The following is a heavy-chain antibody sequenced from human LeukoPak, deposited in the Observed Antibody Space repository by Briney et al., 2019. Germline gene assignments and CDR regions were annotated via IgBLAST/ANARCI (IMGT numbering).Heavy chain of an antibody. CDR2: INPNNGNT. CDR1: GYTFTNYG. CDR3: ASTHCSDGSCYWSSLDY. Sequence: ASVTVSFKASGYTFTNYGISWVRQAPGQGLEWMGRINPNNGNTNYAQKLQGRVTMTTDTSTSTAYMELRSLRSDDTAVYYCASTHCSDGSCYWSSLDYWGQGTLVTVSS. D-gene: IGHD2-15*01. V-gene: IGHV1-18*01. J-gene: IGHJ4*02.